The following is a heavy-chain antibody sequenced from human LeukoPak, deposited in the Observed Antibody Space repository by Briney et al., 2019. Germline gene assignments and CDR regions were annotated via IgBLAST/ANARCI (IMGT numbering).Heavy chain of an antibody. CDR3: ARGPIQLWIHNAMDV. D-gene: IGHD5-18*01. J-gene: IGHJ6*02. CDR1: GFTFGEHA. V-gene: IGHV3-49*04. CDR2: IKSKAYRGTT. Sequence: GGSLRLSRTGSGFTFGEHAMSGVRPAPGKGLEWVGFIKSKAYRGTTEYAAFVKGRFTISRDDSASIAYLQMNSLRTEDTAVYYCARGPIQLWIHNAMDVWGQGTTVTVSS.